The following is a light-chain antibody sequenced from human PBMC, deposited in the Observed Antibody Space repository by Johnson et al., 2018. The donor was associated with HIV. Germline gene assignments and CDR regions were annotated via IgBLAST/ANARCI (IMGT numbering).Light chain of an antibody. CDR2: ENN. Sequence: QSVLTQPPSVSAAPEQKVTISCSGSSSNIGNNYVSWYQQLPGTAPKLLIYENNKRPSGIPDRFSGSKSGTSATLGITGLQTGDEADYYCGTWHSALSGGGVFGTGTRVTVL. J-gene: IGLJ1*01. V-gene: IGLV1-51*02. CDR3: GTWHSALSGGGV. CDR1: SSNIGNNY.